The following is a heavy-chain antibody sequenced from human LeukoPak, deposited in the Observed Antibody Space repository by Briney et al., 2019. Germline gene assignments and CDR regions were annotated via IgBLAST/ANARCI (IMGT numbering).Heavy chain of an antibody. CDR2: ISDSGST. D-gene: IGHD4-17*01. CDR3: ARGSGDYGLNYFDY. V-gene: IGHV4-59*01. CDR1: GGSISSYY. J-gene: IGHJ4*02. Sequence: SETLCLSCTVSGGSISSYYWSWIRQPPGKGLEWVGYISDSGSTNYNPSLKSRVTMSVDASKNQCSLKLSSVTAADTAVYYCARGSGDYGLNYFDYWGQGTLVTVSS.